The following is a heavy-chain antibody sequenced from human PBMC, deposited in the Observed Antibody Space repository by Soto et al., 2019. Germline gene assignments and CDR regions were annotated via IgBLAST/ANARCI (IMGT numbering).Heavy chain of an antibody. CDR3: ARGRYCSSTSCSFDY. CDR1: GFTFSSYA. CDR2: ISDSGGST. Sequence: GGSLRLSCAASGFTFSSYAMSWVRQAPGKGLEWVSAISDSGGSTYYADSVKGRFTTSRDNSKNTLYLQMNSLRAEDTAVYYCARGRYCSSTSCSFDYWGQGTLVTVSS. J-gene: IGHJ4*02. D-gene: IGHD2-2*01. V-gene: IGHV3-23*01.